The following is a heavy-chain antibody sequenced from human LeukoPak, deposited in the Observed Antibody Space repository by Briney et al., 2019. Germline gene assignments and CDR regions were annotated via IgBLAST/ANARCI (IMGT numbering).Heavy chain of an antibody. V-gene: IGHV3-30*02. CDR3: AKDNPDIVVVVAAPGMDY. J-gene: IGHJ4*02. D-gene: IGHD2-15*01. Sequence: GGSLRLSCAASGFTFSSYGMHWVRQAPGKGLEWVAFIRYDGSNKYYADSVKGRFTISRDNSKNTLYLQMNSLRAEDTAVYYCAKDNPDIVVVVAAPGMDYWGQGTLVTVSS. CDR1: GFTFSSYG. CDR2: IRYDGSNK.